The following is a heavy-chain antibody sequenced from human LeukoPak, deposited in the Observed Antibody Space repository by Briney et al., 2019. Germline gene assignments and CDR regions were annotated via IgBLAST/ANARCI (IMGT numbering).Heavy chain of an antibody. CDR3: ARSVLGYSYGLHIDY. V-gene: IGHV4-61*05. D-gene: IGHD5-18*01. J-gene: IGHJ4*02. Sequence: SETLSLTCTVSGGSISSSSYYWGWIRQPPGKGLEWIGYIHYRGSTNYNPPLKSRVTISVDTSKNQFSLKLSALTAADTAVYYCARSVLGYSYGLHIDYWGQGTLVTVSS. CDR1: GGSISSSSYY. CDR2: IHYRGST.